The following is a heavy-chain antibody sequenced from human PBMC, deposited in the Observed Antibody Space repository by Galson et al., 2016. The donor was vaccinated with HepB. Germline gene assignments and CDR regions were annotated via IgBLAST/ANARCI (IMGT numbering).Heavy chain of an antibody. CDR3: ATNGDYEGYYFDY. J-gene: IGHJ4*02. D-gene: IGHD4-17*01. CDR1: GGSISTPGYY. Sequence: TLSLTCTVSGGSISTPGYYWSWIRQHPGKGLEWIGYFYYSGGTYYNPSLKSRVSISVDTSKNQFSLRLTSVTAADTAVFYCATNGDYEGYYFDYWGQGTPVTVSS. V-gene: IGHV4-31*03. CDR2: FYYSGGT.